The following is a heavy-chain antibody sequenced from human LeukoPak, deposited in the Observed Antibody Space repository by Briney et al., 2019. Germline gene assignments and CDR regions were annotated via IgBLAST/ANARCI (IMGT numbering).Heavy chain of an antibody. CDR3: ARDLSSGYVALDY. D-gene: IGHD5-12*01. Sequence: PGGSLRLSCAASGFTFSSYAMHWVRQAPGKGLEYVSAISSNGGSTYYANSVKGRFTISRDNSKNTLYLQMGSLRAEDMAVYYCARDLSSGYVALDYWGQGTLVTVSS. CDR2: ISSNGGST. CDR1: GFTFSSYA. J-gene: IGHJ4*02. V-gene: IGHV3-64*01.